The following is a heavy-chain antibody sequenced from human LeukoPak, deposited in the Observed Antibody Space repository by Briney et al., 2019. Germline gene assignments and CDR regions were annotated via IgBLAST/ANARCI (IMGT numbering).Heavy chain of an antibody. V-gene: IGHV1-24*01. CDR3: ATGIAAAGLN. CDR2: FDPEDGET. D-gene: IGHD6-13*01. CDR1: GYTLTELS. Sequence: ASVTVSCKVSGYTLTELSMHWVRQAPGRGLEWMGGFDPEDGETIYAQKFQGRVTMTEDTSTDTAYMELSSLRSEDTAVYYCATGIAAAGLNWGQGTLVTVSS. J-gene: IGHJ4*02.